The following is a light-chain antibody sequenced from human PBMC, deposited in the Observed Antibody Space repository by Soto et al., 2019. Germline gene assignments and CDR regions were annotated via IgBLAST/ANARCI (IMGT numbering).Light chain of an antibody. J-gene: IGKJ3*01. CDR3: QQRSNWPPFT. V-gene: IGKV3-11*01. CDR1: QTVSFY. CDR2: DAS. Sequence: EIVLTHSPATLSLSPGERATLSCRASQTVSFYLAWYQQKPGQAPRLLIYDASKRATGTPARFSGSGSGTDFTLTISSLEPEDFAVYYCQQRSNWPPFTFGPGTKVDIK.